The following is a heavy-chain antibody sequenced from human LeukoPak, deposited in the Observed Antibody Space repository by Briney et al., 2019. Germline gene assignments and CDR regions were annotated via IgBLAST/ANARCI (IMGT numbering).Heavy chain of an antibody. V-gene: IGHV3-13*04. CDR1: GFTFSSYD. CDR3: ARARAIGSGAFDY. Sequence: PGGSLRLSCAASGFTFSSYDMHWGRQATGKGLEWVSAIGTAGDTYYPGSVKGRFTISRENAKNSLYLQMNSLRAGDTAVYYCARARAIGSGAFDYWGQGTLVTVSS. D-gene: IGHD3-10*01. J-gene: IGHJ4*02. CDR2: IGTAGDT.